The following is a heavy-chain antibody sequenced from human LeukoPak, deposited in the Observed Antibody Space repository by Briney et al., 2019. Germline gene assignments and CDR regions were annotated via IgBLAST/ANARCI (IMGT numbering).Heavy chain of an antibody. CDR1: RGSISNFY. J-gene: IGHJ4*02. CDR2: IFTSGST. D-gene: IGHD2-15*01. V-gene: IGHV4-4*07. Sequence: SETLPLTCTVSRGSISNFYWTWIRQPAGKGLEWIGHIFTSGSTEYNPSLKSRVTMSIDTSKNQFSLKLSSVTAADTAVYYCTRGRYCSGDSCYFDYWGQGTLVTVSS. CDR3: TRGRYCSGDSCYFDY.